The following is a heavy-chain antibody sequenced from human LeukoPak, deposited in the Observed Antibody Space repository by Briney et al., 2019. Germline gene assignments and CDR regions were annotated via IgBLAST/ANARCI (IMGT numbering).Heavy chain of an antibody. CDR1: GASLSGYY. J-gene: IGHJ6*03. V-gene: IGHV4-34*01. Sequence: SETLSLTCGVSGASLSGYYWNWIRQPPGKGLEWIGEINQSGRTNYNSSLKSRVTISADMSKNQFSLKLSSVTAADTAVYYCARLGYTKSSNYYYYYLDVWGKGTSDTVSS. CDR2: INQSGRT. CDR3: ARLGYTKSSNYYYYYLDV. D-gene: IGHD6-13*01.